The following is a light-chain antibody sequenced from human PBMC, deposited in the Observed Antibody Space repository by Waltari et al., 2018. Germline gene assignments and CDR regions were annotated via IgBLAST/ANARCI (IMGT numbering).Light chain of an antibody. CDR3: QQDNNWLPYT. J-gene: IGKJ2*01. Sequence: EIVMTQSPATLSVSPGERATLSCRASQSISTNLAWYQQKPGHAPRLLISGASTRATGIPGRFSGSGSGTEFTLTISSLQSEDVAIYYCQQDNNWLPYTFGQGTKLEIK. CDR1: QSISTN. V-gene: IGKV3-15*01. CDR2: GAS.